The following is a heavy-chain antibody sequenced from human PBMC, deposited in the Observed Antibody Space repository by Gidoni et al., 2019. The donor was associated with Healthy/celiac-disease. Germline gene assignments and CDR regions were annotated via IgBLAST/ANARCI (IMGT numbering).Heavy chain of an antibody. CDR1: GYTFTSYY. CDR2: INPSGGST. CDR3: ARVVSYGMDV. J-gene: IGHJ6*02. V-gene: IGHV1-46*03. Sequence: QVQLVPSGAEVKKPGASVMVSCKASGYTFTSYYMHWVRQAPGQELEWMGIINPSGGSTSYAQKFQCRVTMTRDTSTSTVYMELSSLRSEDKAVYYCARVVSYGMDVWGQGTTVTVSS.